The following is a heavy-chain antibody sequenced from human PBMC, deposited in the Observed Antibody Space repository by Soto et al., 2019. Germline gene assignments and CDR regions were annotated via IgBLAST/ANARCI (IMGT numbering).Heavy chain of an antibody. Sequence: SETLSLTCVVSGYSINSGYFWGWVRQPPGKGLEWIGTFYHDGNTYHNPSLESRITMSVDSSKNQFSLKLSSVTAADTAVYYCARASRDGFKGFQGAIDFWGQGTMVTVS. V-gene: IGHV4-38-2*01. CDR1: GYSINSGYF. CDR3: ARASRDGFKGFQGAIDF. CDR2: FYHDGNT. J-gene: IGHJ3*01. D-gene: IGHD2-21*01.